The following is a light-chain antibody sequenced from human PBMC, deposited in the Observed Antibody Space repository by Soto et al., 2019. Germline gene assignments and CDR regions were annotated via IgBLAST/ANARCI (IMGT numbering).Light chain of an antibody. CDR1: QSVFSS. V-gene: IGKV3-15*01. J-gene: IGKJ2*01. CDR2: GAA. Sequence: EIVMTQSPATLSVSPGERATLSCRASQSVFSSLAWFQQKPGQAPRLLIYGAATRATGIPARFSGSGSGTEFTLTISSLQSEDFAVYYCQQYNSSPRMYTFGQGTKLEIK. CDR3: QQYNSSPRMYT.